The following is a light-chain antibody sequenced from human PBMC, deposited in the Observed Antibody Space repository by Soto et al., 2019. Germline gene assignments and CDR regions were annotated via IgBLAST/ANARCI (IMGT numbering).Light chain of an antibody. CDR3: KQRAHWPLWT. J-gene: IGKJ1*01. CDR1: QSLVYSDGNTY. V-gene: IGKV2D-30*01. Sequence: DVVMTQSPLSLPVTLGQPASISCRSSQSLVYSDGNTYLNWFQQRPGQSPRRLIYKVSNWDSGGPNRFSVSVTGTDYALKTSRMEAEDVGVYYCKQRAHWPLWTFGQETKVEIK. CDR2: KVS.